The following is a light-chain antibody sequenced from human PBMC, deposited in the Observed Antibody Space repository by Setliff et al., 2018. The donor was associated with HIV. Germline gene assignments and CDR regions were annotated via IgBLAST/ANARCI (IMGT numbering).Light chain of an antibody. CDR1: SSDIGNYNY. V-gene: IGLV2-14*01. Sequence: QSVLTQPASVSGSPGQSITISCTGTSSDIGNYNYVSWYQQLPGKAPKLMIYEVRNRPSGVSNRFSGSKSGNTASLTISGLQAEDEADYYCSSYTSTTTHVFGTGTKVTVL. J-gene: IGLJ1*01. CDR3: SSYTSTTTHV. CDR2: EVR.